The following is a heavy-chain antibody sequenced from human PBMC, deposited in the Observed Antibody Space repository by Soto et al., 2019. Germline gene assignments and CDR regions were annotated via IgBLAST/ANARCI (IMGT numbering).Heavy chain of an antibody. D-gene: IGHD5-12*01. Sequence: EVQLLESGGGLVQPGGSLRLSCAASGFTFSSYAMSWVRQAPGKGLEWVSAISGSGGSTYYADSVKGRFTISRDNSQNTLYLQMNSLRAEDTAVYYCAEALYVYDVGSYYGMDVWGQGTTVTGSS. CDR1: GFTFSSYA. CDR3: AEALYVYDVGSYYGMDV. CDR2: ISGSGGST. J-gene: IGHJ6*02. V-gene: IGHV3-23*01.